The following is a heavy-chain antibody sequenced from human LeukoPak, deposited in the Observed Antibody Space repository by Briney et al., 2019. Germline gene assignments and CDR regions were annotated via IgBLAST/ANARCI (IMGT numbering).Heavy chain of an antibody. J-gene: IGHJ4*02. D-gene: IGHD5-18*01. CDR3: AGGVNSQGTDMVLFDS. CDR2: MNPKSGNT. CDR1: GYTFTNHD. Sequence: ASVKVSCKASGYTFTNHDINWVRQASGQGLEWMGWMNPKSGNTGYLQKFQGRVTMTRDTSMSTAFMELSSLTSEDTAVYYCAGGVNSQGTDMVLFDSWGQGSLVTVSA. V-gene: IGHV1-8*01.